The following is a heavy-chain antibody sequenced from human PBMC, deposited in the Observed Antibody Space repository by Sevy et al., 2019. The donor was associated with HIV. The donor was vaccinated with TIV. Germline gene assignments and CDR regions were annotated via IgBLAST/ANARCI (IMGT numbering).Heavy chain of an antibody. Sequence: ASVKVSCKACGYTFTNYYMHWVRQAPGQGLEWMGIINPSDVSTVYAQKFQGRVTMTRDTSTSTVYMELSSLRSDDTAVYYCGRTSPRGGFDHWGQGALVTVSS. CDR3: GRTSPRGGFDH. D-gene: IGHD3-16*01. J-gene: IGHJ4*02. V-gene: IGHV1-46*03. CDR1: GYTFTNYY. CDR2: INPSDVST.